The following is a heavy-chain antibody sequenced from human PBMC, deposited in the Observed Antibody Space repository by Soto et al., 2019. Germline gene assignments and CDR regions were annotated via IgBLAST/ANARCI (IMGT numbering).Heavy chain of an antibody. CDR3: ARIYRRDGNKYADY. D-gene: IGHD3-16*02. J-gene: IGHJ4*02. CDR2: ISASSTTV. Sequence: PGVPQVLSCTASEFNFISFNMRWVRHAPGKGLEWVSYISASSTTVYYGDSVKCRFTISRDNAKNSLYLQMNSLRDEDTAVYYCARIYRRDGNKYADYWGQGTLVTVSS. V-gene: IGHV3-48*02. CDR1: EFNFISFN.